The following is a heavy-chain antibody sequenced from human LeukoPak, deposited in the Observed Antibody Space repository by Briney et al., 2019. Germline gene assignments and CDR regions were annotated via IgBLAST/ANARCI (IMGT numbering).Heavy chain of an antibody. CDR3: ARGGSHYYGSGSYYTTFDY. J-gene: IGHJ4*02. Sequence: EASVKVSCKASGYTFTSYDINWLRQATGQGLEWMGWRNPNSGNTGYAQKFQGRVTMTRNTSISTAYMELSSLRSEDTAVYYCARGGSHYYGSGSYYTTFDYWGQGTLVTVSS. CDR1: GYTFTSYD. CDR2: RNPNSGNT. V-gene: IGHV1-8*01. D-gene: IGHD3-10*01.